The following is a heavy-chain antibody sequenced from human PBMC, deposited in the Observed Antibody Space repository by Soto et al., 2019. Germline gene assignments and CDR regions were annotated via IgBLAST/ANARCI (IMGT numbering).Heavy chain of an antibody. CDR2: INHSGST. CDR3: ARGRVRAGSGSYYTPPYYFDY. CDR1: GGSFRGYY. D-gene: IGHD3-10*01. V-gene: IGHV4-34*01. Sequence: SETMSLTCAVYGGSFRGYYLSWIRQPPGKGLEWIGEINHSGSTNYNPSLKSRVTISVDTSKNQFSLKLSSVTAADTAVYYCARGRVRAGSGSYYTPPYYFDYWGQGTLVTVPQ. J-gene: IGHJ4*02.